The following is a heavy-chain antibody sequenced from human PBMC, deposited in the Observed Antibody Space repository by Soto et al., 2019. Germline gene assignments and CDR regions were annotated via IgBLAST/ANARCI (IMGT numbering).Heavy chain of an antibody. J-gene: IGHJ4*02. CDR2: ISPKSGAT. Sequence: QVQLVQSGAEVKESGASVKVSCKASGYTFTGYYIHWVRQAPGQGPEWVGEISPKSGATRYAQKFQGRATMTKDTSITTVYMELSNLSPDDTAVYYCGKGRSGEGGVFYWGQGTLVTVHS. CDR1: GYTFTGYY. V-gene: IGHV1-2*02. CDR3: GKGRSGEGGVFY. D-gene: IGHD1-26*01.